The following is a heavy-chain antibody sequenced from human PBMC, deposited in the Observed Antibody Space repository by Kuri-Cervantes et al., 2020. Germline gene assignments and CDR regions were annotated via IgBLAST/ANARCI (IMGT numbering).Heavy chain of an antibody. CDR2: IKQDGSEK. J-gene: IGHJ4*02. V-gene: IGHV3-7*03. D-gene: IGHD6-19*01. CDR3: AKEAWYSSGWYLNY. Sequence: GESLKISCAASGFTFSSYWMSWVRQAPGKGLEWVANIKQDGSEKYYVDSVKGRFTISRDNSKNTVYLQMNSLRAEDTAVYYCAKEAWYSSGWYLNYWGQGTLVTVSS. CDR1: GFTFSSYW.